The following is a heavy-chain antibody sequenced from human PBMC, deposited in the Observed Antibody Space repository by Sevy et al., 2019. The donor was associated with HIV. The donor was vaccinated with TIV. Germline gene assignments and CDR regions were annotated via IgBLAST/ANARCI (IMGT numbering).Heavy chain of an antibody. CDR3: ARDFRVPASTDAGGMDV. D-gene: IGHD2-2*01. J-gene: IGHJ6*02. Sequence: GGSLRLSCAASGFTFSSYSMNWVRQAPGKGLEWVSSISSSSSYIYYADSVKGRFTISRDNAKNSLYLQMNSLRAEDTAVYYCARDFRVPASTDAGGMDVWGQGTTVTVSS. CDR2: ISSSSSYI. V-gene: IGHV3-21*01. CDR1: GFTFSSYS.